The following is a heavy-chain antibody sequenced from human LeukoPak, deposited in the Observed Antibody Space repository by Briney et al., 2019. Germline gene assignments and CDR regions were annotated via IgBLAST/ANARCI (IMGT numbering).Heavy chain of an antibody. CDR3: AKTSAVVITLYYFDY. V-gene: IGHV1-69*13. CDR2: IIPIFGTA. CDR1: GGTFSSHA. D-gene: IGHD3-22*01. Sequence: SVKVSCKASGGTFSSHAISWVRQAPGQGLEWMGGIIPIFGTANYAQKFQGRVTITADESTSTAYMELSSLRSEDTAVYYCAKTSAVVITLYYFDYWGQGTLVTVSS. J-gene: IGHJ4*02.